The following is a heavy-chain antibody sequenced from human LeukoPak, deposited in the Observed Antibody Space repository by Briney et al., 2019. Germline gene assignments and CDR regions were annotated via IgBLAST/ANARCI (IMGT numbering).Heavy chain of an antibody. CDR1: GGSISSGHY. J-gene: IGHJ5*02. D-gene: IGHD3-10*01. Sequence: SQTLSLTCTVSGGSISSGHYWGWIRQPAGRGLEWIGRIFPSGSTNYNPSLKSRLTISLDTSKNQFSLILTSVTAADTAVYYCARDRGGLYSTGNWFDPWGQGTLVTVSS. CDR3: ARDRGGLYSTGNWFDP. CDR2: IFPSGST. V-gene: IGHV4-61*02.